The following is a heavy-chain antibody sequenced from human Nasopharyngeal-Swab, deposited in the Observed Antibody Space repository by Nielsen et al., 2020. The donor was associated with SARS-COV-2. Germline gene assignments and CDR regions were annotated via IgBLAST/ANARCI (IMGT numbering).Heavy chain of an antibody. CDR3: AKAPSSGTDDAFDI. Sequence: SLKISCAASGFTFSSYAMSWVRQAPGKGLEWVSVISWNSGGIGYADSVKGRFTISRDNAKNSLYLQMNSLRAEDTALYYCAKAPSSGTDDAFDIWGQGTMVTVSS. CDR2: ISWNSGGI. CDR1: GFTFSSYA. D-gene: IGHD2/OR15-2a*01. J-gene: IGHJ3*02. V-gene: IGHV3-9*01.